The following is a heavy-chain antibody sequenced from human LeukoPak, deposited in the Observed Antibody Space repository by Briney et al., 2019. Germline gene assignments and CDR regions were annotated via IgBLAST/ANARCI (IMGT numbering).Heavy chain of an antibody. D-gene: IGHD5-18*01. CDR2: IYYNGST. Sequence: SETLSLTCTVSGGSISSSSYYWGWIRQPPGKGLEWIGSIYYNGSTYYNPSLKSRATISVDTSKSQFSLKVSAVTAADTAVYYGAREAATDTAMDYWGQGTLVTVSS. CDR3: AREAATDTAMDY. V-gene: IGHV4-39*07. CDR1: GGSISSSSYY. J-gene: IGHJ4*02.